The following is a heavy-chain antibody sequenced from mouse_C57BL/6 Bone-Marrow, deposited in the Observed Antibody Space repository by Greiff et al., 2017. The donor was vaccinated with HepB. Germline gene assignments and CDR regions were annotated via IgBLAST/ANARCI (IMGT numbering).Heavy chain of an antibody. Sequence: EVQLQQSGPELVKPGASVKISCKASGYTFTDYYMNWVKQSHGKSLEWIGDINPNNGGTSYNQKFKGKATLTVDKSSSTAYMELRSLTSEDSAVYYCARRIGFSDYWGQGTTLTVSS. D-gene: IGHD2-2*01. CDR1: GYTFTDYY. CDR3: ARRIGFSDY. J-gene: IGHJ2*01. CDR2: INPNNGGT. V-gene: IGHV1-26*01.